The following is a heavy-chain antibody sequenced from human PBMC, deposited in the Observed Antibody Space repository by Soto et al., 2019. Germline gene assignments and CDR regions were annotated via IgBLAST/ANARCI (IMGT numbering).Heavy chain of an antibody. CDR1: GFTFDYYA. CDR3: EKDITQHYYYYYGMEV. J-gene: IGHJ6*02. Sequence: GGSLRLSFAASGFTFDYYAMHWVCQAPGKGLEWVSGISWNSGRIGYADSVKGRFTISRDNAKNSLYMQMKSLRAEDTALYYCEKDITQHYYYYYGMEVWGQGTTVNVSS. V-gene: IGHV3-9*01. CDR2: ISWNSGRI. D-gene: IGHD1-1*01.